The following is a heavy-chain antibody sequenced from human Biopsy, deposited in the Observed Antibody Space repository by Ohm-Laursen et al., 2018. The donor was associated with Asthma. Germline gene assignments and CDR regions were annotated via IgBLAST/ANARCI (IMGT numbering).Heavy chain of an antibody. CDR3: AREGVAGTHIED. CDR1: GFTFSNYA. Sequence: SLRLSCTASGFTFSNYAMSWVRQAPGKGLEWVSSITGSGGFTYYADSVKGRFTISRDKSENTLSLQMNSLTAEDTAVYYCAREGVAGTHIEDWGQGTLVTVSS. J-gene: IGHJ4*02. D-gene: IGHD6-19*01. CDR2: ITGSGGFT. V-gene: IGHV3-23*01.